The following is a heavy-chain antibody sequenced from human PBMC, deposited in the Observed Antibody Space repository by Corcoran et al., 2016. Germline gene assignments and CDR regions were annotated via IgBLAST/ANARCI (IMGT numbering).Heavy chain of an antibody. Sequence: QLVESGGGVVQPGGSLTLACAASGYSFSSYAIHWVRQAPGKGLEWVTIISNDGSNNYYADSVKGRFTISRDNSKSTAFLQMNTLRAEDTAVYHSARDGGHCIGTNCQDGWADAFDIWCLGTMVTVSS. V-gene: IGHV3-30*03. J-gene: IGHJ3*02. D-gene: IGHD2-2*01. CDR2: ISNDGSNN. CDR3: ARDGGHCIGTNCQDGWADAFDI. CDR1: GYSFSSYA.